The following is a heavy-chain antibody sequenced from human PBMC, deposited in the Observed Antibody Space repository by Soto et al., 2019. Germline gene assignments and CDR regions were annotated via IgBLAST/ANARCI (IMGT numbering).Heavy chain of an antibody. CDR3: GRNSLYSNGIDP. CDR1: GYSFTSYW. V-gene: IGHV5-10-1*01. Sequence: PGESRKTSCKGSGYSFTSYWISWVRQMPGKGLERMGGSDPSDSYTNYSPPFHGHVTISADKSIRTACLRWSSLKVSDTAMYYCGRNSLYSNGIDPWGQGTLVTVSS. CDR2: SDPSDSYT. D-gene: IGHD2-15*01. J-gene: IGHJ5*02.